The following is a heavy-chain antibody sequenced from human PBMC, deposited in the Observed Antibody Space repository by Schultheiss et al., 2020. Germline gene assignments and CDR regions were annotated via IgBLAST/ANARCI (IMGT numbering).Heavy chain of an antibody. Sequence: GGSLRLSCAASGFTFSSYSMNWVRQAPGKGLEWVSSISSSSSYIYYADSVKGRFTISRDNAKNSLYLQMNSLRAEDTAVYYCARDGAYYDFWSGSQPFDYWGQGTLVNVYS. D-gene: IGHD3-3*01. CDR2: ISSSSSYI. J-gene: IGHJ4*02. CDR1: GFTFSSYS. V-gene: IGHV3-21*01. CDR3: ARDGAYYDFWSGSQPFDY.